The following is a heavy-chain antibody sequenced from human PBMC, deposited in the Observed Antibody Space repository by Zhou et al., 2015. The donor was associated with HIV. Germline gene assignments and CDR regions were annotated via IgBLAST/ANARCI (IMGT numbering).Heavy chain of an antibody. J-gene: IGHJ6*02. CDR3: ARLAYYGSGSYPYYYGMDV. CDR2: IIPIFGTA. Sequence: QVQLVQSGAEVKKPGSSVKVSCKASGGTFSSYAISWVRQAPGQGLEWMGGIIPIFGTANYAQKFQGRVTITADESTSTAYMELSSLRSEDTAVYYCARLAYYGSGSYPYYYGMDVVGPRDHGHRLL. D-gene: IGHD3-10*01. V-gene: IGHV1-69*01. CDR1: GGTFSSYA.